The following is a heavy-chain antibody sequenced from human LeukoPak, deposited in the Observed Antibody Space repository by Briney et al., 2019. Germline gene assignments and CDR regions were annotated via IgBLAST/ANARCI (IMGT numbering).Heavy chain of an antibody. J-gene: IGHJ4*02. CDR1: GYTFTSYG. CDR3: ARDSVDGSGTYYNDSPDY. D-gene: IGHD3-10*01. Sequence: GASVKVSRKASGYTFTSYGISWVRQAPGQGLEWMAWISAYNGNTDYAQNLRGRVTMTTDASTSTAYMELRSLRSDDTAVYYCARDSVDGSGTYYNDSPDYWGQGTLVTVSS. CDR2: ISAYNGNT. V-gene: IGHV1-18*01.